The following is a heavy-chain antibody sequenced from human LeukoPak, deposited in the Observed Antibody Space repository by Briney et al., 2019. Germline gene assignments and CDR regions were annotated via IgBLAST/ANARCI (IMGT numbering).Heavy chain of an antibody. Sequence: PSETLSLTCSVSDDSITMYYWTWIRQPPGKGLEWIGYIYYSGSTNYNPSLKSRVTISVDTSKNQFSLKLSSVTAADTAVYYCARVTMVRGPFDPWGQGTLVTVSS. J-gene: IGHJ5*02. V-gene: IGHV4-59*01. CDR3: ARVTMVRGPFDP. D-gene: IGHD3-10*01. CDR1: DDSITMYY. CDR2: IYYSGST.